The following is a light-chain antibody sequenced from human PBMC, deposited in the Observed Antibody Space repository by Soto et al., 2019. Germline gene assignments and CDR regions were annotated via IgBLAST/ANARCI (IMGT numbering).Light chain of an antibody. Sequence: ETVLTQSPGTLSLSPGDRVTLSCRASQSASSKYLTWYQQIPGQAPRRLIYGASTRATGVPDRFSGSGSGTDFTLTISSLEPEDFAVYYCPQYGGSRYTFGQGAKLEIK. CDR1: QSASSKY. CDR3: PQYGGSRYT. CDR2: GAS. V-gene: IGKV3-20*01. J-gene: IGKJ2*01.